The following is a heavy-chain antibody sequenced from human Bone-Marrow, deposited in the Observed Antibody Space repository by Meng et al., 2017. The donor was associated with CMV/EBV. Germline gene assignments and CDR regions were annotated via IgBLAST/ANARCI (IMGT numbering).Heavy chain of an antibody. Sequence: ASVKVSCKASGYTFTSYSIHWVRQAPGQRLEWMGWSNADSGNTKYSQEFQGRVTITRDSFASTTYMELSSLKSEDMAVYYCAREGQGATFDIWGQGTVVTVSS. D-gene: IGHD3-16*01. CDR1: GYTFTSYS. J-gene: IGHJ3*02. CDR3: AREGQGATFDI. CDR2: SNADSGNT. V-gene: IGHV1-3*02.